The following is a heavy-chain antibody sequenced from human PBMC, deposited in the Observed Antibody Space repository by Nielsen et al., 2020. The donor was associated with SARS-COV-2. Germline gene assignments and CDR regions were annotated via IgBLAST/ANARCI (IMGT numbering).Heavy chain of an antibody. CDR3: ARAYHNYYYAMDV. D-gene: IGHD1-14*01. CDR1: GFTFSSYS. J-gene: IGHJ6*02. CDR2: ISISSSSF. Sequence: GESLKISCAASGFTFSSYSMNWVRQAPGKGLEWFSSISISSSSFYYTDSVRGRFTISRDNAKSSLYLQLTSLRAEDTAVYYCARAYHNYYYAMDVWGQGTTVTVSS. V-gene: IGHV3-21*01.